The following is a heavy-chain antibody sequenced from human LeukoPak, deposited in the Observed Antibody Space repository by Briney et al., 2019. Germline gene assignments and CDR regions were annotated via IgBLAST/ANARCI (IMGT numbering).Heavy chain of an antibody. CDR3: AGGAYIVGATYYFDY. V-gene: IGHV1-18*01. Sequence: ASVKVSCKASGYTFTSYGISWVRQAPGQGLEWMGWISAYNGNTNYAQKLQGRVTMTTDTSTSTAYMELRSLRSDDTAVYYCAGGAYIVGATYYFDYWGQGTLVTVSS. D-gene: IGHD1-26*01. J-gene: IGHJ4*02. CDR2: ISAYNGNT. CDR1: GYTFTSYG.